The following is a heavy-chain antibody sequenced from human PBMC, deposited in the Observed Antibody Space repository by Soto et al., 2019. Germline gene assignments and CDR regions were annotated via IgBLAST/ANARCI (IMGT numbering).Heavy chain of an antibody. J-gene: IGHJ4*02. CDR2: INPDGSGR. CDR3: ARDPAWGSLDY. V-gene: IGHV3-7*01. CDR1: GFSFGGSW. Sequence: GGSLRLSCAASGFSFGGSWMSWVRQAPGKGLEWVADINPDGSGRYYVDSVKGRFTVSRDNAKTSLYLQMNSLRAEDTAVYYCARDPAWGSLDYWGQGTLVTVSS. D-gene: IGHD7-27*01.